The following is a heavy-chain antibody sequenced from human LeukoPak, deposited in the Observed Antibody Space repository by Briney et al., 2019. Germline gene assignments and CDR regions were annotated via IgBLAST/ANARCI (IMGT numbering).Heavy chain of an antibody. CDR3: ARAYSSSTNAFDI. CDR1: GGSISPYY. D-gene: IGHD6-6*01. V-gene: IGHV4-59*01. Sequence: PSEPLSLTCSVSGGSISPYYWSWIRQPPGKGLEWIGYIFYSGVTTYNPSLKSRVSISLDSPKSQFFLRLTSVTAADTAMYYCARAYSSSTNAFDIWGQGTMVTVSS. CDR2: IFYSGVT. J-gene: IGHJ3*02.